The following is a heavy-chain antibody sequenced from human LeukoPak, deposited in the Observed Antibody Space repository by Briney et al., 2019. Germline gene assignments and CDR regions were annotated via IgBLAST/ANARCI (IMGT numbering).Heavy chain of an antibody. D-gene: IGHD5-18*01. J-gene: IGHJ4*02. CDR1: GGSISSYY. CDR3: ARGEYSYGFLDYFDY. CDR2: IYTSGST. Sequence: PSETLSLTCTVSGGSISSYYWSWIRQPAGKGLEWIGRIYTSGSTNYNPSLKSRVTISVDKSKNQFSLKLSSVTAADTAVYYCARGEYSYGFLDYFDYWGQGTLDTVSS. V-gene: IGHV4-4*07.